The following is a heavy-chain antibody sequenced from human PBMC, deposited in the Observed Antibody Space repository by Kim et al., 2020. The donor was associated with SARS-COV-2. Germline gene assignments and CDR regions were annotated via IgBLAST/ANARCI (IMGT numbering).Heavy chain of an antibody. Sequence: YNPSLKSAVTISVDTSKNQFALKLSSATAADAAVYYCARVVRGKHYYFDYWGQGTLVTVSS. CDR3: ARVVRGKHYYFDY. J-gene: IGHJ4*02. D-gene: IGHD1-26*01. V-gene: IGHV4-59*01.